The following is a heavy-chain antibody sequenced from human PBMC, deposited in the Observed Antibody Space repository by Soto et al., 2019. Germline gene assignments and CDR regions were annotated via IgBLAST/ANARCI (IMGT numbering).Heavy chain of an antibody. V-gene: IGHV1-24*01. CDR1: GYKFTEMP. CDR2: FDPEDGKR. D-gene: IGHD2-2*01. CDR3: ASSPNLGYCSSVTTCYPFDI. Sequence: ASVKVSCKFSGYKFTEMPVHWVRQAPGKGLEWMGGFDPEDGKRIYAQKFQGRVTMTEDSSTDTAYMELSSLRSEDTAVYYCASSPNLGYCSSVTTCYPFDIWGQGTLVTVSS. J-gene: IGHJ4*02.